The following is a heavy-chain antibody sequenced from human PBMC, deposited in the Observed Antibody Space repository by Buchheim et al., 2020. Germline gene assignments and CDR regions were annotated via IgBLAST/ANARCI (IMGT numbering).Heavy chain of an antibody. D-gene: IGHD3-22*01. CDR2: TSSDGSNK. J-gene: IGHJ6*02. CDR3: ARDPYYYVSIFYYYYYGMDV. Sequence: QEQVEESGGGVVQPGRSLRLSCAASGFTFSTYAMHWVRQAPGKGLEWVAVTSSDGSNKYYADSVKGRFTISRDNSKNRLYLQMNSLRAEDTAVYYCARDPYYYVSIFYYYYYGMDVWGQGTT. V-gene: IGHV3-30-3*01. CDR1: GFTFSTYA.